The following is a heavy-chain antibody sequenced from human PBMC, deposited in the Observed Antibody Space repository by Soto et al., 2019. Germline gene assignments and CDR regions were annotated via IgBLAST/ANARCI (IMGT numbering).Heavy chain of an antibody. CDR1: GFTFSSYW. J-gene: IGHJ4*02. Sequence: GGSLRLSCAASGFTFSSYWMSWVRQAPGKGLEWVANIKQDGSEKYYVDSVKGRFTISRDNAKNSLYLQMNSLRAEDTAVYYCARESEDLTSNFDYWGQGTLVTVSS. CDR3: ARESEDLTSNFDY. V-gene: IGHV3-7*01. CDR2: IKQDGSEK.